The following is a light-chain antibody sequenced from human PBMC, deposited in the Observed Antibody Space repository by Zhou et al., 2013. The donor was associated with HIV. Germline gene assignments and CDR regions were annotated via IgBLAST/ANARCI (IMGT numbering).Light chain of an antibody. CDR2: AAS. J-gene: IGKJ2*01. CDR1: QSISNS. V-gene: IGKV1-39*01. CDR3: QQSYSTPYT. Sequence: DIQMTQSPSSLSASVGDRVTITCRASQSISNSVNWYQQKPGKAPKLLIYAASSLQTGVPSRFSGSGSGTDFTLTISSLQPEDFATYYCQQSYSTPYTFGQGTKLEIK.